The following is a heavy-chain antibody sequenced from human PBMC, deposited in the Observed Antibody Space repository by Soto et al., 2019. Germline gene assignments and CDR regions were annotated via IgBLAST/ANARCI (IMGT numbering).Heavy chain of an antibody. Sequence: PXGSLILSCAGSGFTFSDYYMSWIRQAPGQGLEWVSYMSSSGVTVFYADSVKGRFTISGDNAKNSLYLQMYSLRAEDSAVYYCARNTISAAGADYYGLDVWGQGTTVTVSS. CDR1: GFTFSDYY. V-gene: IGHV3-11*01. CDR2: MSSSGVTV. J-gene: IGHJ6*02. CDR3: ARNTISAAGADYYGLDV. D-gene: IGHD6-13*01.